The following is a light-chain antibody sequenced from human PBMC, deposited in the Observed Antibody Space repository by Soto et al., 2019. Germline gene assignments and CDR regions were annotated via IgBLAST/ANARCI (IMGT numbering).Light chain of an antibody. CDR2: DAS. CDR3: HQSAGSRTWT. Sequence: DIQMTQSPSSLSASVGDRVTITCRASQTIRYSLNWYQQKPGKAPKVLTYDASTLQSGVPPRFGGSGSGTGFALTISSLQPEDFGTYYCHQSAGSRTWTFGQGTRVEAK. J-gene: IGKJ1*01. CDR1: QTIRYS. V-gene: IGKV1-39*01.